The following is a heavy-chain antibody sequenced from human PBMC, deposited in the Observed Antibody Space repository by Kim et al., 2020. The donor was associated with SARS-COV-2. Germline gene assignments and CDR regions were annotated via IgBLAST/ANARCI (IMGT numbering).Heavy chain of an antibody. D-gene: IGHD3-3*01. Sequence: YNPSLKSRVTISVDTSKNQFSLKLSSVTAADTAVYYCAGQPLYYDLEASYWGQGTLVTVSS. J-gene: IGHJ4*02. CDR3: AGQPLYYDLEASY. V-gene: IGHV4-61*07.